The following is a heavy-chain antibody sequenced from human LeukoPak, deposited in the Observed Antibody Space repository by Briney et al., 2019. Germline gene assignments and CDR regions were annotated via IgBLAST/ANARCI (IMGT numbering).Heavy chain of an antibody. D-gene: IGHD4-11*01. CDR3: ANAQDDYSNPFDY. J-gene: IGHJ4*02. Sequence: GGSLRLSCAASGFTFSSYGMHWVRQAPGKGLEWVAFIRYDGSNKYYADSVKGRFTISRDNSKNTLYLQMNSLRAEDTAVYYCANAQDDYSNPFDYWGQGTLVTVSS. CDR1: GFTFSSYG. CDR2: IRYDGSNK. V-gene: IGHV3-30*02.